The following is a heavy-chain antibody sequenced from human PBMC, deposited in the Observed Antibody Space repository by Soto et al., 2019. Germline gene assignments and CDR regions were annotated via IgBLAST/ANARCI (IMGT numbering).Heavy chain of an antibody. D-gene: IGHD3-10*01. CDR1: GFTFSSYG. V-gene: IGHV3-30*18. CDR3: AKDSGRGSADYYFDY. J-gene: IGHJ4*02. Sequence: GGSLRLSCAASGFTFSSYGMHWVRQAPGKGLERVAVISNDGNDKYHADSVKGRFTISRDNSKNTLYLQMNSLRAEDTAVYYCAKDSGRGSADYYFDYWGQGTLVTVSS. CDR2: ISNDGNDK.